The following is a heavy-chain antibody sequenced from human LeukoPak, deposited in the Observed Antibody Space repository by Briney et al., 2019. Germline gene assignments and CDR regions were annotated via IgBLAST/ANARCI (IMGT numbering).Heavy chain of an antibody. V-gene: IGHV1-69*04. CDR1: GYTFTSYG. Sequence: GASVKVSCKASGYTFTSYGISWVRQAPGQGLEWMGRIIPILGIANYAQKFQGRVTITADKSTSTAYMELSSLRSEDTAVYYCARCQNDFWSGLNWFDPWGQGTLVTVSS. CDR3: ARCQNDFWSGLNWFDP. J-gene: IGHJ5*02. CDR2: IIPILGIA. D-gene: IGHD3-3*01.